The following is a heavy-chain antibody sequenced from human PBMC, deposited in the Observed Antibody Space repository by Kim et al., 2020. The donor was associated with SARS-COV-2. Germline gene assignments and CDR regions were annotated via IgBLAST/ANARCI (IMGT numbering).Heavy chain of an antibody. CDR2: IYYSGST. D-gene: IGHD4-17*01. CDR1: GGSISSYY. V-gene: IGHV4-59*12. CDR3: ARDYGDYIPT. Sequence: SETLSLTCTVSGGSISSYYWSWIRQPPGKGLEWIGYIYYSGSTNYNPSLKSRVTISVDTSKNQFSLKLSSVTAADTAVYYCARDYGDYIPTWGQGTLVTVSS. J-gene: IGHJ5*02.